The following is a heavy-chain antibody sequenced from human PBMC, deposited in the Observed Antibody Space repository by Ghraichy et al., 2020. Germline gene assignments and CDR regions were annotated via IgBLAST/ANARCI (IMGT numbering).Heavy chain of an antibody. V-gene: IGHV4-34*01. CDR1: GGSFSAYY. Sequence: SETLSLTCAVYGGSFSAYYWSWIRQPPGKGLEWIGEINQSGSTHYTPSLKSRVTISVDTSKNQFSLKLSSVTAADTAVYYCARGRLYYDSSGYYLDYWGQGTLVTVSS. CDR2: INQSGST. J-gene: IGHJ4*02. D-gene: IGHD3-22*01. CDR3: ARGRLYYDSSGYYLDY.